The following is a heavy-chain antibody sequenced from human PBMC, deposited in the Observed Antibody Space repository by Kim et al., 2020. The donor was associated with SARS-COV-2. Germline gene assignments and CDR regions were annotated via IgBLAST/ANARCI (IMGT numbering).Heavy chain of an antibody. CDR2: IYYSVST. CDR1: GGSISSSSYY. V-gene: IGHV4-39*01. D-gene: IGHD3-22*01. Sequence: SETLSLTCTVSGGSISSSSYYWGWIRQPPGKGLEWIGSIYYSVSTYYNPSLKSRVTISVDTSKNQFSLKLSSVTAADTAVYYCARLNYYDSSGYYEFDY. CDR3: ARLNYYDSSGYYEFDY. J-gene: IGHJ4*01.